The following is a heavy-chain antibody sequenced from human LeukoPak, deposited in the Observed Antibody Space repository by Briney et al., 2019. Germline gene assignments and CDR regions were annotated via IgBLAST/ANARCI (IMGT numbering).Heavy chain of an antibody. V-gene: IGHV4-38-2*02. J-gene: IGHJ3*02. CDR1: GGSISSYY. CDR2: IYHSGST. Sequence: SETLSLTCTVSGGSISSYYWSWIRQPPGKGLEWIGSIYHSGSTYCNPSLKSRVTISVDTSKNQFSLKLSSVTAADTAVYYCARAVLAGYSSGAHAFDIWGQGTMVTVSS. D-gene: IGHD6-19*01. CDR3: ARAVLAGYSSGAHAFDI.